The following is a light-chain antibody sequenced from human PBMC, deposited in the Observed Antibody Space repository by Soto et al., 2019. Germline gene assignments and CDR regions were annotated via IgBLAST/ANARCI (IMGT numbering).Light chain of an antibody. J-gene: IGKJ2*01. CDR1: QSISSW. CDR3: LQYNTYSLT. CDR2: KAS. V-gene: IGKV1-5*03. Sequence: DIQMTQSPSTLSASVGDRVIITCRASQSISSWLAWYQQKPEKAPKLLIFKASSLEGGVPSRFSGSGSGTEFTLTISSLQPDDFATYYCLQYNTYSLTFGQGTKLEIK.